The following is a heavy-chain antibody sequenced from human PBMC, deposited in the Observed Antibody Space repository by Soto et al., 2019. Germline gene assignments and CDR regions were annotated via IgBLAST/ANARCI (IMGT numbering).Heavy chain of an antibody. V-gene: IGHV3-30-3*01. D-gene: IGHD3-16*01. CDR2: VSHDGINT. J-gene: IGHJ4*02. CDR3: AREKTLGVIRIDN. CDR1: GFTFTNYP. Sequence: QVQLVESGGGVVQPGRSLRLSCAASGFTFTNYPMHWVRQAPGKGLEWVAVVSHDGINTYYADSVKGRFTISRDNSKNTQYLQLYSLRTEDTAVFYFAREKTLGVIRIDNWGQGTLVTVSS.